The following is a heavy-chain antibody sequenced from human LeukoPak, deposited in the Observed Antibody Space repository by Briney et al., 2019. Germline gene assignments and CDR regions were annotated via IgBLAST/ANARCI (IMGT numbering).Heavy chain of an antibody. CDR2: ISSSSSYI. J-gene: IGHJ5*02. V-gene: IGHV3-21*01. Sequence: GGSLRLSCAASGFTFSSYSMNWVRQPPGKGLEWVSSISSSSSYIYYADSVKGRSTISRHNAKNSLYRQINSLRAEDTAVYYCARDQGIQLWLPFDPWGQGRLVTVSS. D-gene: IGHD5-18*01. CDR3: ARDQGIQLWLPFDP. CDR1: GFTFSSYS.